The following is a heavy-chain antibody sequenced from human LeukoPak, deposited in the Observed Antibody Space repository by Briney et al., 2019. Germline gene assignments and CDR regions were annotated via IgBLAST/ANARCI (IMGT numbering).Heavy chain of an antibody. Sequence: GGSLRLSCAASGFTFSTYTMNWVRQAPGKGLEWVSSISTSSSYLYYADSVKGRFTISRDNAMNSLYLQMNSLRAEDTAVYYCARGANYVILTGYLDYWGQGTLVTVSS. CDR2: ISTSSSYL. CDR1: GFTFSTYT. J-gene: IGHJ4*02. V-gene: IGHV3-21*01. CDR3: ARGANYVILTGYLDY. D-gene: IGHD3-9*01.